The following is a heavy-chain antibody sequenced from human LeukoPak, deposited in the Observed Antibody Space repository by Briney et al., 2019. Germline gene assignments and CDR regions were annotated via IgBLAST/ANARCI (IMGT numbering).Heavy chain of an antibody. CDR2: IKQDSSEK. J-gene: IGHJ4*02. CDR3: ARAHYYDSSGLDF. D-gene: IGHD3-22*01. V-gene: IGHV3-7*01. CDR1: GFTFSEYW. Sequence: GGSLRLSCAASGFTFSEYWMSWVRQAPGKGLEWVANIKQDSSEKYYVDSVKGRFTISRDNAKNSLYLQMNSLRAEDTAVYYCARAHYYDSSGLDFWGQGTLVTVSS.